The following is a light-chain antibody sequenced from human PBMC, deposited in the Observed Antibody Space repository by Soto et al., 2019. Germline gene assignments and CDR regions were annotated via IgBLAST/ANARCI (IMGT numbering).Light chain of an antibody. V-gene: IGKV3-15*01. CDR1: QSVSSK. J-gene: IGKJ3*01. CDR3: QQCNNWPFT. Sequence: EIVMTQSPATLSVSPGERATLSCRASQSVSSKLAWYQQKPGQAPRLLIYGASTRATGIPARFSGSGSGTEFTLTISSLQSEDFAVYYCQQCNNWPFTFGPGTKVDIK. CDR2: GAS.